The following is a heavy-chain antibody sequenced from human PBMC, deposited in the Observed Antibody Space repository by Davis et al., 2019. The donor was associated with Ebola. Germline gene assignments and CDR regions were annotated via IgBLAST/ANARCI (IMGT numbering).Heavy chain of an antibody. CDR2: ISSSSTI. D-gene: IGHD4-11*01. V-gene: IGHV3-48*02. CDR1: GFTFSSYS. J-gene: IGHJ4*02. CDR3: ARDFYSTFFDY. Sequence: PGGSLRLSCAASGFTFSSYSMNWVRQAPGKGLEWVSYISSSSTIYYADSVKGRFTISRDNAKNSLYLQMNSLRDEDTAVYYCARDFYSTFFDYWGQGTLVTVSS.